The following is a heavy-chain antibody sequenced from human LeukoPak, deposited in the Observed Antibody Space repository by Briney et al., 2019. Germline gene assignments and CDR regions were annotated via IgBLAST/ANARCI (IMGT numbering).Heavy chain of an antibody. CDR1: GGSFSGYY. CDR3: ARGGDVVVPAALMYV. J-gene: IGHJ6*03. V-gene: IGHV4-34*01. Sequence: SETLSLTCAVYGGSFSGYYWSWIRQPPGKGLEWIGEINHSGSTNYNPSLKSRVTISVDTSKNQSSLKLSSVTAADTAVYYCARGGDVVVPAALMYVWGKGTTVTVSS. CDR2: INHSGST. D-gene: IGHD2-2*01.